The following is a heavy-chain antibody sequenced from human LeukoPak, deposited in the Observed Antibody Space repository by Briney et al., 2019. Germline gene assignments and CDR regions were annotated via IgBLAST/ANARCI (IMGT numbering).Heavy chain of an antibody. Sequence: ASVKVSCNASGYTFTSYGISWVRQAPGQGLEWMGWISAYNGNTNYAQKLQGRVTMTTDTSTSTAYMELRSLRSDDTAVYYCARPAASSSWYGYFDLWGRGTLVTVSS. CDR3: ARPAASSSWYGYFDL. J-gene: IGHJ2*01. V-gene: IGHV1-18*01. CDR1: GYTFTSYG. D-gene: IGHD6-13*01. CDR2: ISAYNGNT.